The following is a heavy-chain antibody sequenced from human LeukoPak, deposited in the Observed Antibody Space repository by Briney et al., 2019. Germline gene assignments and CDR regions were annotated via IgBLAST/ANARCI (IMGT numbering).Heavy chain of an antibody. CDR2: SGSGGDT. Sequence: GGSLRLSCAASGFSFSDYAMSWVRQAPGRGWSGSQLSGSGGDTYFADSVKGRFTISRDNSKRTVFLQMDSLRAEDTAVYYCAKDPHFYYYYYMDVWGNGTTVTVSS. V-gene: IGHV3-23*01. CDR3: AKDPHFYYYYYMDV. J-gene: IGHJ6*03. CDR1: GFSFSDYA.